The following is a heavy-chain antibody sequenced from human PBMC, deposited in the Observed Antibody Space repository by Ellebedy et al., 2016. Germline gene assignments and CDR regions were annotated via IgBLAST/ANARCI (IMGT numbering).Heavy chain of an antibody. V-gene: IGHV4-59*08. J-gene: IGHJ2*01. CDR3: ARTLGSSWYSGRFATIWYFDL. CDR2: MSYSGST. Sequence: SETLSLTCDVSGASISSYYWNWIRQSPGKGLEWIGYMSYSGSTNYNPSLNSRVTMSVDTSKNQFPLNLTSVTAADTAVYFCARTLGSSWYSGRFATIWYFDLWGRGTLVTVSS. D-gene: IGHD6-13*01. CDR1: GASISSYY.